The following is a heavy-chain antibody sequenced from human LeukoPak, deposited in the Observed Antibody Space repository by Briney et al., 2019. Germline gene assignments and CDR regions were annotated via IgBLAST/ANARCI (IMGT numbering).Heavy chain of an antibody. V-gene: IGHV4-59*08. CDR3: ARASGGYYSNWFDP. Sequence: PSETLSLTCSVSGGSISSLYWSWIRQPPGKGLEWIGYIYYTGSTNYNPSLKSRVTMFVDMSKNQFSLRLSSVTAADTAVYYCARASGGYYSNWFDPWGQGTLVTVSS. J-gene: IGHJ5*02. D-gene: IGHD3-22*01. CDR2: IYYTGST. CDR1: GGSISSLY.